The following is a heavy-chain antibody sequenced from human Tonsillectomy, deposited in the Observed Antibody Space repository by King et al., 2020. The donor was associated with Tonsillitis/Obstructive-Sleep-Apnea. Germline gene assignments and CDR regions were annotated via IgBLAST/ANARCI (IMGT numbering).Heavy chain of an antibody. CDR3: AREQILTGWDIVVVPPDY. J-gene: IGHJ4*02. D-gene: IGHD2-2*01. CDR1: GYTFTSYA. CDR2: INAGNGNT. V-gene: IGHV1-3*01. Sequence: QLVQSGAEVKKPGASVKVSCKASGYTFTSYAMHWVRQAPGQRLEWMGWINAGNGNTKYSQKFQGRVTITRDTSASTAYMELSSLRSEDTAVYYCAREQILTGWDIVVVPPDYWGQGTLVTVSS.